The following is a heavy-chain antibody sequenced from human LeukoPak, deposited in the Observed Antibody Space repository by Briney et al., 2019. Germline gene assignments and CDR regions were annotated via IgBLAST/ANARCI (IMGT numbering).Heavy chain of an antibody. Sequence: GRSLRLSCVASGFTFGDYAMHWVRQSPGKGLEWVSVIYSGGSTYYADSVKGRFTISRDNSKNTLYLQMNSLRAEDTAVYYCARGSSTNSDAFDIWGQGTMVTVSS. CDR1: GFTFGDYA. CDR3: ARGSSTNSDAFDI. CDR2: IYSGGST. J-gene: IGHJ3*02. V-gene: IGHV3-53*01. D-gene: IGHD2-2*01.